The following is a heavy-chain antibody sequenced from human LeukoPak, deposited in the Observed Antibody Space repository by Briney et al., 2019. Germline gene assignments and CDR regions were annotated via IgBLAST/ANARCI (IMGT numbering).Heavy chain of an antibody. V-gene: IGHV3-53*01. CDR1: GFTVSSTY. CDR3: ASRHCSGGGCYFAGADPFDY. J-gene: IGHJ4*02. D-gene: IGHD2-15*01. Sequence: GGSLRLSCAASGFTVSSTYMSWVRQAPGKGLEWVSVIYSGGNIYYIDSVKGRFTISRDTFKNTLYLQMNSLRAEDTAVYFYASRHCSGGGCYFAGADPFDYWGQGTLVTVS. CDR2: IYSGGNI.